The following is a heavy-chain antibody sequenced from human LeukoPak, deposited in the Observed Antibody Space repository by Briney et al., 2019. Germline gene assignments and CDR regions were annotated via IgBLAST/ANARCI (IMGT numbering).Heavy chain of an antibody. CDR1: GGSVSSGSYY. V-gene: IGHV4-61*01. Sequence: PSETLSLTCTVSGGSVSSGSYYWSWIRQPPGKGLEWIGYIHNSGTTDYNPSLGSRVTMSIDTSKNQFSLKLTSMTAADTAVYYCARPKDRYGALSDWGQGTLVTVSS. CDR3: ARPKDRYGALSD. CDR2: IHNSGTT. J-gene: IGHJ4*02. D-gene: IGHD2-15*01.